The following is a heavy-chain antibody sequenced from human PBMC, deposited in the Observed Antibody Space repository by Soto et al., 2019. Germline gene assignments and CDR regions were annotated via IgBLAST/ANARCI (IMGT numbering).Heavy chain of an antibody. CDR2: IYYSGST. V-gene: IGHV4-30-4*01. D-gene: IGHD6-6*01. Sequence: SETLSHTCTVSGGSISSGDYYWSWIRQPPGKGLEWIGYIYYSGSTYYNPSLKSRVTISVDTSKNQFSLKLSSVTAADTAVYYCARGGNTKIAARYYYGMEVWGQGTTVTVSS. CDR1: GGSISSGDYY. CDR3: ARGGNTKIAARYYYGMEV. J-gene: IGHJ6*02.